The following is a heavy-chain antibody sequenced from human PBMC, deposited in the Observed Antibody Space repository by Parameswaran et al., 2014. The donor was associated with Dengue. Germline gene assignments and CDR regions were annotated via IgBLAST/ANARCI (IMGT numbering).Heavy chain of an antibody. CDR2: INPNSGGT. Sequence: VRQMPGKGLEWMGWINPNSGGTNYAQKFQGRVTMTRDTSISTAYMELSRLRSDDTAVYYCAREGEGWNYANWFDPWGQGTLVTVSS. J-gene: IGHJ5*02. D-gene: IGHD1-7*01. CDR3: AREGEGWNYANWFDP. V-gene: IGHV1-2*02.